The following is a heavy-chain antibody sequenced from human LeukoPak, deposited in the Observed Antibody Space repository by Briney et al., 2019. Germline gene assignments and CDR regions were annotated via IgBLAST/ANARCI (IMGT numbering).Heavy chain of an antibody. D-gene: IGHD3-22*01. CDR1: GYTFTSYD. CDR3: ARYAYYDSSGYVDY. Sequence: ASVKVSCKXSGYTFTSYDINWVRQATGQGLEWMGRMNPNSGNTGYAQKFQGRVTITRNTSISTAYMELSSLRSEDTAVYYCARYAYYDSSGYVDYWGQGTLVTVSS. V-gene: IGHV1-8*03. CDR2: MNPNSGNT. J-gene: IGHJ4*02.